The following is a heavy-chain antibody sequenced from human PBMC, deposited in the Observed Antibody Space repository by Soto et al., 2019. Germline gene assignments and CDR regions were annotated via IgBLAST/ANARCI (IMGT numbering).Heavy chain of an antibody. V-gene: IGHV4-61*03. D-gene: IGHD1-20*01. CDR1: GDSVTSGSYY. J-gene: IGHJ4*02. CDR3: ARGRGIAAY. CDR2: ISYTGRT. Sequence: SENLSLTCIVSGDSVTSGSYYWTWLRQPPGKGLEWIGYISYTGRTKYNPSLQSRVTISVDTSKNDSSLNLSSVTAADTAVYFCARGRGIAAYWGQGSLVIVSS.